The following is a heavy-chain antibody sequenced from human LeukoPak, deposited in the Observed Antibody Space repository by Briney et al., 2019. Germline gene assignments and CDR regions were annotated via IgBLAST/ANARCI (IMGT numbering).Heavy chain of an antibody. D-gene: IGHD6-19*01. CDR3: ARVGRLAGRPPTDY. V-gene: IGHV3-66*01. CDR2: IYSGGST. CDR1: GFTVSSNY. Sequence: TGGSLRLSCAASGFTVSSNYMSWVRQAPGKGLEWVSVIYSGGSTYYADSVKGRFTISRDNSKNTLYLQMNSLRAEDTAVYYCARVGRLAGRPPTDYWGQGTLVTVSS. J-gene: IGHJ4*02.